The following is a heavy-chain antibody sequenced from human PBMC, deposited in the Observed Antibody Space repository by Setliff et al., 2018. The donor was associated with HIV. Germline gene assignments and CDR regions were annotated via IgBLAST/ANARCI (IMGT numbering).Heavy chain of an antibody. CDR2: IKEDGTAR. CDR1: GFTFNNFW. J-gene: IGHJ2*01. CDR3: AKYGDTAMVMGCYFDL. V-gene: IGHV3-7*01. D-gene: IGHD5-18*01. Sequence: PGGSLRLSCAGSGFTFNNFWMAWVRQAPGKGLEWVANIKEDGTARYYVDSVEGRFTISRDDSKNTLFLQLNTLRPEDTAVYFCAKYGDTAMVMGCYFDLGGRGTPVTVSS.